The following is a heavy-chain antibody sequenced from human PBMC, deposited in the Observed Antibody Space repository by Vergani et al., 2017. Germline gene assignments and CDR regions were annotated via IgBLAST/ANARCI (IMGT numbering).Heavy chain of an antibody. CDR2: IIPIFGTA. D-gene: IGHD4-11*01. J-gene: IGHJ4*02. Sequence: QVQLVQSGAEVKKPGSSVKVSCKASGGTFSSYAISWVRQAPGQGLEWMGGIIPIFGTANYAQKFQGKVTITADESTSTAYMELSSLRAEDTAVYYRERAELDGALDYSNYFDYWGQGTLVTVSS. CDR3: ERAELDGALDYSNYFDY. CDR1: GGTFSSYA. V-gene: IGHV1-69*01.